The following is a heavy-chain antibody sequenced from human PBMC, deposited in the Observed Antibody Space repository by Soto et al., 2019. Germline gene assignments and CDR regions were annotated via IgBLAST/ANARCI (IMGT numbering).Heavy chain of an antibody. CDR2: INSDGSTS. CDR1: GFTFSSSW. Sequence: GGSLRLSCAASGFTFSSSWMHWVRQAPGKGLVWVSRINSDGSTSNYADAVRGRFTISRDNARNTLYLQMNSLRAEDTAMYYCARDLSSGGWWGGDYYYGMDVWGQGTTVTVSS. J-gene: IGHJ6*02. CDR3: ARDLSSGGWWGGDYYYGMDV. D-gene: IGHD6-19*01. V-gene: IGHV3-74*01.